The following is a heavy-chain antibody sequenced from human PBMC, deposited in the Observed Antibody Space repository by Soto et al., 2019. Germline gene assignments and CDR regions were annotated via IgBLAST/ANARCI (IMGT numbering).Heavy chain of an antibody. CDR3: ARERDVGHFDY. CDR1: GGSISSYY. V-gene: IGHV4-59*01. J-gene: IGHJ4*02. Sequence: SETLSLTCTVSGGSISSYYWSWIRQPPGKGLEWIGYIYYSGSTNYNPSLKSRVTISVDTSKNQFSLKLSSVTAADTAVYYCARERDVGHFDYWGQGTLVTVSS. D-gene: IGHD2-15*01. CDR2: IYYSGST.